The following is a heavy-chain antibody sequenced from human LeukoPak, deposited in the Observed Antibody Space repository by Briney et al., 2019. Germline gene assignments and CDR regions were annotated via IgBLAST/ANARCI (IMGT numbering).Heavy chain of an antibody. J-gene: IGHJ4*02. CDR3: ARDSGGEVTMVRGVATPFDS. Sequence: ASVKVSCKASGYTFTDYYMHWVRQAPGQGLERMGWINPNNGGTNYAQKFQGRVTMTRDTSITTAYMELSRLRSDDTAVYYCARDSGGEVTMVRGVATPFDSWGQGTLVTVSS. CDR2: INPNNGGT. CDR1: GYTFTDYY. V-gene: IGHV1-2*02. D-gene: IGHD3-10*01.